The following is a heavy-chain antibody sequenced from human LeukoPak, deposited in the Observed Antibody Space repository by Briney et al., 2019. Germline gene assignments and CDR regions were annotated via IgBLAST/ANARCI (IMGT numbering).Heavy chain of an antibody. Sequence: SVKVSCKASGGTFSSYAISWVRQAPGQGLEWMGGIIPIFGTANYAQKFQGRVTITADESTSTAYMELSSLRSEDTAVYYCARETEWGSYGLDYWGQGTLVTVSS. D-gene: IGHD3-16*01. J-gene: IGHJ4*02. CDR1: GGTFSSYA. V-gene: IGHV1-69*13. CDR3: ARETEWGSYGLDY. CDR2: IIPIFGTA.